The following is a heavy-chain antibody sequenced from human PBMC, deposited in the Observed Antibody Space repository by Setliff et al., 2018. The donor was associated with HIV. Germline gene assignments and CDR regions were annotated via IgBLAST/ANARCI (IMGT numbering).Heavy chain of an antibody. CDR3: ARYLFCGGGYYVDY. CDR1: GGSINNYY. CDR2: IYYSGST. J-gene: IGHJ4*02. Sequence: PSETLSLTCTVSGGSINNYYWSWIRQPPGKGLEWIGYIYYSGSTNYNPSLKSRVTISLDTSKNQFSLRLTSVTAADTAVYYCARYLFCGGGYYVDYWGQGTLVTVSS. D-gene: IGHD2-21*01. V-gene: IGHV4-59*01.